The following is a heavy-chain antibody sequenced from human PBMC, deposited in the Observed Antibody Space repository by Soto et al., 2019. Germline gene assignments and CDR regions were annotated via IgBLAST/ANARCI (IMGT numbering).Heavy chain of an antibody. CDR2: IIPIFGTA. V-gene: IGHV1-69*13. J-gene: IGHJ5*02. CDR1: GGTFSSYA. D-gene: IGHD1-20*01. Sequence: SVKVSCKASGGTFSSYAISWVRQAPGQGLEWMGGIIPIFGTANYAQKFQGRVTITADESTSTAYMELSSLRSEDTAVYYCARASPHLITGIYNWYDPWGQGTLVTVSS. CDR3: ARASPHLITGIYNWYDP.